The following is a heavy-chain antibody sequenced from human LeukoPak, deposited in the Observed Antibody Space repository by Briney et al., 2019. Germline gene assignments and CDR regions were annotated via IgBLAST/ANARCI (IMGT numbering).Heavy chain of an antibody. CDR2: IYSGGST. D-gene: IGHD3-9*01. CDR3: ARVTGLRYFEN. J-gene: IGHJ4*02. CDR1: GFTLSSNY. Sequence: GGSLRLSCAASGFTLSSNYTSWVRQAPGKGLGWVSVIYSGGSTYYADSVKGRFTISRDNSKNTLYLQMNSLRAEDTAVYYCARVTGLRYFENWGQGTLVTVSS. V-gene: IGHV3-53*01.